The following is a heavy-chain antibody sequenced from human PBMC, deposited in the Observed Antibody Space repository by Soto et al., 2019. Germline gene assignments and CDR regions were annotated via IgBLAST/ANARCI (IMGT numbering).Heavy chain of an antibody. J-gene: IGHJ4*02. D-gene: IGHD3-3*01. V-gene: IGHV3-23*01. Sequence: GGSLRLSCAASGFTFSSYAMSWVRQAPGKGLEWASAISGSGGSTYYADSVKGRFTISRDNSKNTLYLQMNSLRAEDTAVYYCAKGYPITIFGVVIISGYFDYWGQGTLVTVSS. CDR3: AKGYPITIFGVVIISGYFDY. CDR1: GFTFSSYA. CDR2: ISGSGGST.